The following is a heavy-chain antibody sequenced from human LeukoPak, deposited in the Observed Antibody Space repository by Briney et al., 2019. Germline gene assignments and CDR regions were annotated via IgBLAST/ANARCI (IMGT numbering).Heavy chain of an antibody. V-gene: IGHV4-31*03. CDR1: GGSISSGGYY. Sequence: PSETLSLTCTVSGGSISSGGYYWSWIRQHPGKGLEWIGYIYYSGSTYYNPPLKSRVTISVDTSKNQFSLKLSSVTAADTAVYYCASDYGGNPLFGYWGQGTLVTVSS. CDR2: IYYSGST. D-gene: IGHD4-23*01. CDR3: ASDYGGNPLFGY. J-gene: IGHJ4*02.